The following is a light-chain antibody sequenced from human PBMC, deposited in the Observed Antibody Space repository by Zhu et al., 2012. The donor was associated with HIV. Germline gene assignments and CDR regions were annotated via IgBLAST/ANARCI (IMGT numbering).Light chain of an antibody. CDR3: QQYGSSPPT. J-gene: IGKJ2*01. V-gene: IGKV3-20*01. CDR1: QSVRGTD. Sequence: EILLTQSPGTLSLSPGERATLSCRASQSVRGTDLAWYQQKPGQAPRLLIYGASTRATGIPDRFSGRGSGTDFTLTISRLEPEDFAVYSCQQYGSSPPTFGHGTKLEIK. CDR2: GAS.